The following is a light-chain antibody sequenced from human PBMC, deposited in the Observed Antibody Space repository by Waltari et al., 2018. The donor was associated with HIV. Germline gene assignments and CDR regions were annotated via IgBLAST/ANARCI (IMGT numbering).Light chain of an antibody. CDR1: PLETTS. J-gene: IGLJ2*01. CDR2: DDS. Sequence: SSVLTQPPSASVAPGQTPRYSCGGLPLETTSVHWYQQRPGQAPVVVVYDDSDRPSGIPERFSGSNSGNTATLTINRVEAGDEADYYCQVWDSSSDLNVVFGGGTKLTVL. V-gene: IGLV3-21*02. CDR3: QVWDSSSDLNVV.